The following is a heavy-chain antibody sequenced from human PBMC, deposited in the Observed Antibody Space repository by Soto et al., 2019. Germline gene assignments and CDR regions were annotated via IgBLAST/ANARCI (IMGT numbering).Heavy chain of an antibody. Sequence: GGSLRLSCAASGFTFSGYAMSWVRQAPGKGLEWVSAISGSAGGTSSADSVKGRFTISRDNSKNTLYLQMNSLRAEDTAVYYCAKDGGYYYDSSGYIDYWGQGTLVTVSS. CDR2: ISGSAGGT. CDR3: AKDGGYYYDSSGYIDY. J-gene: IGHJ4*02. D-gene: IGHD3-22*01. V-gene: IGHV3-23*01. CDR1: GFTFSGYA.